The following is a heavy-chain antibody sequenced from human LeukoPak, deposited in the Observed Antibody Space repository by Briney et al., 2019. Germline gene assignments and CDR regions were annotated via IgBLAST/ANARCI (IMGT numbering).Heavy chain of an antibody. Sequence: GGSLRLSCAASGFTFSSYGMHWVRQAPGKGLEWVAVISYDGGDKKYADSVKGRSTISRDNSKNTVYLQMNSLRAEDTAVFYCAKDKDVGGADYYFDHWGQGALVTVSS. CDR1: GFTFSSYG. CDR3: AKDKDVGGADYYFDH. V-gene: IGHV3-30*18. CDR2: ISYDGGDK. D-gene: IGHD1-26*01. J-gene: IGHJ4*02.